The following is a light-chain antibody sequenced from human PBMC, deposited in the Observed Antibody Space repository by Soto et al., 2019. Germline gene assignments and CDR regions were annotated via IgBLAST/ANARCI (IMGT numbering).Light chain of an antibody. Sequence: DIVMTQSPSSLSASVGDRVTITCQASQDISTSLNWFQQKPGKAPKLLIYDASNLETGVPSTFSGSGSGTDFTLTISSLQPEDIATYYCQQFDNVPSFGQGTKVEIK. CDR3: QQFDNVPS. V-gene: IGKV1-33*01. J-gene: IGKJ1*01. CDR2: DAS. CDR1: QDISTS.